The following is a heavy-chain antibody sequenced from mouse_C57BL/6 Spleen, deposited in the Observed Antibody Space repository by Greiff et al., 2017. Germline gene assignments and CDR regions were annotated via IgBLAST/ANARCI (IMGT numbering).Heavy chain of an antibody. J-gene: IGHJ4*01. CDR1: GYTFTSYW. D-gene: IGHD1-1*01. V-gene: IGHV1-55*01. CDR2: IYPGSGST. CDR3: ARWNYYGSSYDYYAMDY. Sequence: VQLQQPGAELVKPGASVKMSCKASGYTFTSYWITWVKQRPGQGLEWIGDIYPGSGSTNYNEKFKSKATLTVDTSSSTAYMQLSILTSEDSAVNYCARWNYYGSSYDYYAMDYWGQGTSVTVSS.